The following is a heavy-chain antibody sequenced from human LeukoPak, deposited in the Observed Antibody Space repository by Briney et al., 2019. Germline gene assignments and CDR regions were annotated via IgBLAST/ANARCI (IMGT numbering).Heavy chain of an antibody. V-gene: IGHV3-23*01. CDR2: ISGSGGST. CDR3: VVAPKYYFDY. Sequence: SGGSLRLSCAASGFTFSGYGMSWVRQAPGKGLEWVSAISGSGGSTYYADSVKGRFTISRDNSKNTLYLQMNSLRAEDTAVYYCVVAPKYYFDYWGQGTLVTVSS. CDR1: GFTFSGYG. J-gene: IGHJ4*02. D-gene: IGHD2-15*01.